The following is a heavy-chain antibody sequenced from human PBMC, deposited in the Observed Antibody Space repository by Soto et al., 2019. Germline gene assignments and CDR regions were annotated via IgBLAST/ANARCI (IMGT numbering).Heavy chain of an antibody. CDR3: AHGDPLDFHY. CDR1: GFSLSPRGVA. D-gene: IGHD3-10*01. CDR2: IYWTGIE. J-gene: IGHJ4*02. Sequence: QITLKESGPALVKPTQTLTLTCTLSGFSLSPRGVAVAWLRQPPGKALEWLALIYWTGIERYSPSLKSRLTITKDTSKNQVVLTVTNMDPVDTATYFCAHGDPLDFHYWGQGTLVTVSP. V-gene: IGHV2-5*01.